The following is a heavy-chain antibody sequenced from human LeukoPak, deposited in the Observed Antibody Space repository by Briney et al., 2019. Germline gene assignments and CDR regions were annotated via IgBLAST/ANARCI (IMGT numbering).Heavy chain of an antibody. V-gene: IGHV4-31*03. D-gene: IGHD2-21*02. J-gene: IGHJ4*02. CDR2: IYYSGST. CDR3: ARSRPYCGGDCPLDFDY. CDR1: GGSISSGGYY. Sequence: ASQTLSLTCTVSGGSISSGGYYWSWIRQHPGKGLEWIGFIYYSGSTYYNPSLKSRVTISVDTSKNQFSLKLSSVTAADTAVYYCARSRPYCGGDCPLDFDYWGQGTLVTVSS.